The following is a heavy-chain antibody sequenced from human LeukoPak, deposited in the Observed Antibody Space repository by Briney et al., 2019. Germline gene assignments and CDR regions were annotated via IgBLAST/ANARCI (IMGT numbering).Heavy chain of an antibody. CDR1: GFTFSSYA. Sequence: GGSLRLSCAGSGFTFSSYAMNWVRQAPGKGLEWVSSISGSGASTYYTDSVKGRFTISRDNSKNTLDLEMNSLRAEDTAVYYCAKGYYDSSGYYYFDYWGQGTLVTVSS. J-gene: IGHJ4*02. D-gene: IGHD3-22*01. CDR2: ISGSGAST. CDR3: AKGYYDSSGYYYFDY. V-gene: IGHV3-23*01.